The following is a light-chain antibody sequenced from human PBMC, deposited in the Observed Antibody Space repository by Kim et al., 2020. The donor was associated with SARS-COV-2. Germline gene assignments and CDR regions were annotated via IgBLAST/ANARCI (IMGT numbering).Light chain of an antibody. CDR2: GNV. V-gene: IGLV1-44*01. J-gene: IGLJ1*01. Sequence: GQKVKIVGDGSRSNIGRKVVNWYQQFPGTATTLLVYGNVQRPSGIPDRFSGSKSGSSASLTITGLLAEDEAEYCCAAWDDSLDGYVFEGGTKVT. CDR3: AAWDDSLDGYV. CDR1: RSNIGRKV.